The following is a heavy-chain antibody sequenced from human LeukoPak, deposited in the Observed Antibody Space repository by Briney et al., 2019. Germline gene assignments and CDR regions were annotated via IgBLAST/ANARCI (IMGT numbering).Heavy chain of an antibody. CDR1: GGSFSGYY. CDR2: INHSGST. Sequence: PSETLSLTCAVYGGSFSGYYWSWIRQPPGKGLEWIGEINHSGSTNYNPSLKSRVTISVDTSKNQFPLKLSSVTAADTAVYYCARGRSGRRVVVTRWFDPWGQGTLVTVSS. J-gene: IGHJ5*02. V-gene: IGHV4-34*01. D-gene: IGHD3-22*01. CDR3: ARGRSGRRVVVTRWFDP.